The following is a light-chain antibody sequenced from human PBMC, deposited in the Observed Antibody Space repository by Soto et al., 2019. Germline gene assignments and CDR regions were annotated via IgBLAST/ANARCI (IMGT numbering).Light chain of an antibody. CDR1: QDINIY. CDR2: AAS. CDR3: QKYDGDPLT. V-gene: IGKV1-27*01. Sequence: DIQMTQSPSSLYASVGDIVTITCRAGQDINIYLAWYQKKPGKVPKLLISAASTLQSGIRSRCSGSGSCTDFTLTISSLQPEDVATYYGQKYDGDPLTFGGGTNVEIK. J-gene: IGKJ4*01.